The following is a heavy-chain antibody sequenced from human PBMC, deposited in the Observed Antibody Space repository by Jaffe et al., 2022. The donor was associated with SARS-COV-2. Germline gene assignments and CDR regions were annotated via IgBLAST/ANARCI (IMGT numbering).Heavy chain of an antibody. J-gene: IGHJ3*02. CDR1: GGTFSSYA. D-gene: IGHD2-15*01. CDR2: IMPMFGTT. Sequence: QVRLVQSGAEVKKPGSSVKVSCKASGGTFSSYAISWVRQAPGQGLEWMGGIMPMFGTTDYAQKFQGRVTITADPSTSIAYMEVSSLRSEDTAAYYCARGPLYTGYCSGASCYSSAFDIWGQGTMVSVSS. V-gene: IGHV1-69*01. CDR3: ARGPLYTGYCSGASCYSSAFDI.